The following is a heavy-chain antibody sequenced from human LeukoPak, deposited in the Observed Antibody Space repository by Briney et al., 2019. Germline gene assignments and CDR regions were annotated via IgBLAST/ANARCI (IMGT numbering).Heavy chain of an antibody. CDR1: GFTFSSYW. CDR2: INSDGSST. D-gene: IGHD3-22*01. CDR3: ASLEGYYYDSSPI. J-gene: IGHJ4*02. V-gene: IGHV3-74*01. Sequence: GGSLRLSCAASGFTFSSYWMHWVRQAPGKGLVWVSRINSDGSSTSYADSVKGRFTISRDNAKNTLYLQMNSLRAEDTAVYYCASLEGYYYDSSPIWGQGTLVTVSS.